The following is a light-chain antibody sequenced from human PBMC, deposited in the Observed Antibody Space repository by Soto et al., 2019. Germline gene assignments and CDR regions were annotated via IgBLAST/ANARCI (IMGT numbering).Light chain of an antibody. V-gene: IGLV1-47*01. CDR1: TSNIGSNY. CDR3: AACDDNLRGLVI. J-gene: IGLJ2*01. CDR2: RNN. Sequence: QSVLTQPPSASGTPGQRVTITCSGGTSNIGSNYVYWYQLLPGAAPKLLIHRNNQRPSGVPDRFSGSKSGTSASLAISGLRSEDEADYFCAACDDNLRGLVIFGGGTKLTVL.